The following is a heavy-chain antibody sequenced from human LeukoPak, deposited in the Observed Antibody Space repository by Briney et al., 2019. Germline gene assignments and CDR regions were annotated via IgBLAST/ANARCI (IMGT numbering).Heavy chain of an antibody. V-gene: IGHV3-30*02. J-gene: IGHJ4*01. CDR2: ISHDGANK. Sequence: GGYLRLSCAASGFTFSSFAMHWVRQSPGRGLEWLAFISHDGANKYYAESVEGRFTISRANSKNTVYLQLSGLRAEDTALYYCASEDIGELQFWGQGTLVSVSS. CDR3: ASEDIGELQF. CDR1: GFTFSSFA. D-gene: IGHD2-15*01.